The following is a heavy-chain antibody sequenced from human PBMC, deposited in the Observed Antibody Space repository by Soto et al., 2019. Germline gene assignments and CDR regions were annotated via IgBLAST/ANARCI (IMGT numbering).Heavy chain of an antibody. D-gene: IGHD5-18*01. CDR1: GGSISSSSYY. CDR2: IYYSGST. CDR3: ARRRGYSYGHLDY. V-gene: IGHV4-39*01. Sequence: QLQLQESGPGLVKPSETLSLTCTVSGGSISSSSYYWGWIRQPPGKGLEWIGSIYYSGSTYYNPSLKSRVTISVATSKNQFSLKLSSVTAADTAVYYCARRRGYSYGHLDYWGQGTLVTVSS. J-gene: IGHJ4*02.